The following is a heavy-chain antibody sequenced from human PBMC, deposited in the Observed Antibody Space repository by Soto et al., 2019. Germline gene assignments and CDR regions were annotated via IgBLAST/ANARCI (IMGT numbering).Heavy chain of an antibody. CDR1: GGSVSSGSYY. V-gene: IGHV4-61*01. CDR2: IFNIGST. CDR3: ARRSMAASWAFDI. D-gene: IGHD6-13*01. J-gene: IGHJ3*02. Sequence: SETLSLTCTVSGGSVSSGSYYWSWIRQPPGKGLEWIGYIFNIGSTNYNPSLKSRVTISMDTSKNQFSLKLSSVTAADTAVYYCARRSMAASWAFDIWGQGTMVT.